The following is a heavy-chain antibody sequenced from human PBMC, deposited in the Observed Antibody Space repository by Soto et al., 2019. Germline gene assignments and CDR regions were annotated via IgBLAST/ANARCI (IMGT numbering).Heavy chain of an antibody. CDR2: IYHSGST. CDR1: GGSISSSNW. D-gene: IGHD3-10*01. CDR3: ASGMVRGYYYYGMDV. J-gene: IGHJ6*02. Sequence: QVQLQESGPGLVKPSGTLSLTCAVSGGSISSSNWRSWVRQPPGKGLEWIGEIYHSGSTNYNPSLKSRVTISVDKSKNQFSLKLSSVTAADTAVYYCASGMVRGYYYYGMDVWGQGTTVTVSS. V-gene: IGHV4-4*02.